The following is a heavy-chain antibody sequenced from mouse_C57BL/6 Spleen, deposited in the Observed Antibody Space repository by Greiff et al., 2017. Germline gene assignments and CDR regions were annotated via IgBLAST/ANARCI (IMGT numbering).Heavy chain of an antibody. D-gene: IGHD2-2*01. J-gene: IGHJ2*01. CDR1: GYTFTDYY. V-gene: IGHV1-19*01. Sequence: EVKLVESGPVLVKPGASVKMSCKASGYTFTDYYMNWVKQSHGKSLEWIGVINPYNGGTSYNQKFKGKATLTVDKSSSTAYMELNSLTSEDSAVYYCARTMVTTNNYYDYWGQGTTLTVAS. CDR2: INPYNGGT. CDR3: ARTMVTTNNYYDY.